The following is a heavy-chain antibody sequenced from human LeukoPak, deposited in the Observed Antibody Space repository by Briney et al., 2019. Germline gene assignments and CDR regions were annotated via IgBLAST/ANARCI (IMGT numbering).Heavy chain of an antibody. J-gene: IGHJ4*02. V-gene: IGHV3-53*01. CDR2: IYSGGST. CDR1: GFTVSSNY. Sequence: PGGSLRLSCAASGFTVSSNYMSWVRQAPGKGLEWVSVIYSGGSTYYADSVKGRFTISRDNSKNTLYLQMNSLRAEDTAVYYCASWNRYSYGLFARGDYYFDYRGQGTLVTISS. CDR3: ASWNRYSYGLFARGDYYFDY. D-gene: IGHD5-18*01.